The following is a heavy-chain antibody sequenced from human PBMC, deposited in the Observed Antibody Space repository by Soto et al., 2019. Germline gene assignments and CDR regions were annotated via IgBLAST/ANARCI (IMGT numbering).Heavy chain of an antibody. CDR1: GYTFTSYG. CDR2: ISAYNGNT. D-gene: IGHD5-18*01. J-gene: IGHJ4*02. CDR3: ASADTAMVLETFDY. Sequence: QVQLVQSGAEVKKPGASVKVSCKASGYTFTSYGISWVRQAPGQGLEWMGWISAYNGNTNYAQKLQGRVTMTTDTSTSTAYMELRSQRSDDTAVYYGASADTAMVLETFDYWGQGTLVTVSS. V-gene: IGHV1-18*01.